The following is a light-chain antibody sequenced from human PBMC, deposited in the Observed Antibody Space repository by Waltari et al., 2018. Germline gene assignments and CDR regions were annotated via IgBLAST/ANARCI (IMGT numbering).Light chain of an antibody. CDR1: SSDVGSYNL. Sequence: QSALTQPASVSGSPGQSITISCTGTSSDVGSYNLVSWYQQHPGKAPKLMIYEGSKRPSGVSNRCSGSKLGNTASLTISGLQAEDEADYYCCSYAGSSTVVFGGGTKLTVL. CDR2: EGS. CDR3: CSYAGSSTVV. J-gene: IGLJ2*01. V-gene: IGLV2-23*01.